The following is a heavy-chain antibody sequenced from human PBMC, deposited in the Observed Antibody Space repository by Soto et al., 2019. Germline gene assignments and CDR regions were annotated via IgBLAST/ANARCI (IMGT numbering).Heavy chain of an antibody. CDR3: AKNQGVELVPLATVDWFDP. D-gene: IGHD1-26*01. J-gene: IGHJ5*02. CDR2: ISGSGFKK. Sequence: LRLSCAASGFTFENFGMSWVRQAPGKGLEWISSISGSGFKKYYADSVKGRFTISRDNSKSTVYLELNNLSAEDTAVYHCAKNQGVELVPLATVDWFDPWGQGSVVTVSS. CDR1: GFTFENFG. V-gene: IGHV3-23*01.